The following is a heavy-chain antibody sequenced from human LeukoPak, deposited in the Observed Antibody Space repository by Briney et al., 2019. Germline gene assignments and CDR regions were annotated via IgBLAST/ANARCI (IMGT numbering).Heavy chain of an antibody. D-gene: IGHD5-18*01. Sequence: TPSETLSLTCTVSGGSISSSSYYWGWIRQPPGKGLEWIGSIYYSGSTYYNPSLKSRVTISVDTSKNQFSLKLSSVTAADTAVYYCAQGGYSYGYLFDYWGQGTLVTVSS. V-gene: IGHV4-39*01. CDR1: GGSISSSSYY. CDR3: AQGGYSYGYLFDY. CDR2: IYYSGST. J-gene: IGHJ4*02.